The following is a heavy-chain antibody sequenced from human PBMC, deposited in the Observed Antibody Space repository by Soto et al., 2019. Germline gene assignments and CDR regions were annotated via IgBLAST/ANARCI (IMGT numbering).Heavy chain of an antibody. Sequence: GGSLRLSCAASGFTLSSYWMSWVRQAPGKGLEWVANIKQDGSDKYYVDSVKGRFTISRDNAKNSVYLQMNSLRAEDTAVYYCGRHADYVSMDVWGRGTTVTVS. V-gene: IGHV3-7*01. J-gene: IGHJ6*03. D-gene: IGHD3-16*01. CDR3: GRHADYVSMDV. CDR2: IKQDGSDK. CDR1: GFTLSSYW.